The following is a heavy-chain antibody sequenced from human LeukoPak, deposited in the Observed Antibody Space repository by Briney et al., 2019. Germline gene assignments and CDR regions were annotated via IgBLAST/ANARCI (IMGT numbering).Heavy chain of an antibody. Sequence: GGSLRLSCAASGLTFSSYGMSWVRQAPGRGLEWVSAISTTGGTTYYADSVRGRFTISRDNSRNTLYLQMNSLRAEDTAIYYCARDGRLLNYNMDVWGKGTTVTVSS. CDR3: ARDGRLLNYNMDV. D-gene: IGHD2-15*01. V-gene: IGHV3-23*01. CDR1: GLTFSSYG. CDR2: ISTTGGTT. J-gene: IGHJ6*03.